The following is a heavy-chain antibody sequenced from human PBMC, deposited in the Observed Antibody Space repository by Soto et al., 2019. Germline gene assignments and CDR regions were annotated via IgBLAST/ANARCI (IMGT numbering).Heavy chain of an antibody. CDR2: IFHGGTT. V-gene: IGHV4-30-2*01. J-gene: IGHJ3*02. D-gene: IGHD3-22*01. CDR3: DRGPYDSTGYFSAFDI. CDR1: GGSISSGSYS. Sequence: QVQLQESGPGLVKPSQTLSLTCTVSGGSISSGSYSWSWIRQPPGKGLEWIGYIFHGGTTYYNPSLKSRLTISVDRSKRQFSRRLSSVTASDTAMYYCDRGPYDSTGYFSAFDIWGQGTMVTVSS.